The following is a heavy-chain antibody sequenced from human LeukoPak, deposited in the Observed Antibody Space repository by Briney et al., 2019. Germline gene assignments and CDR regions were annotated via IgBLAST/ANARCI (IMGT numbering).Heavy chain of an antibody. CDR1: GFTFSSYS. V-gene: IGHV3-21*01. CDR2: ISSSSSYI. Sequence: GGSLRLSCAASGFTFSSYSMNWVRQAPGKGLEWVSSISSSSSYIYYADSVKGRFTISRDNAKNSLYLQMNSLRAEDRAVYYCARGGYCSSTSCHHFDYWGQGTLVTVSS. J-gene: IGHJ4*02. CDR3: ARGGYCSSTSCHHFDY. D-gene: IGHD2-2*03.